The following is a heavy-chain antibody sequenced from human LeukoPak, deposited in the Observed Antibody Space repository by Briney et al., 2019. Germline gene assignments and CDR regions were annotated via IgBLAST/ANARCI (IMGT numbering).Heavy chain of an antibody. CDR3: ARDWGSRGGD. Sequence: GGSLRLSCAASGFTFSSNSMNWVRQAPGKGLEWVSYISSKSTTTYYADSAKGRFTISRDNAKNSLYLQMNSLRAEDTAVYYCARDWGSRGGDWGQGTLVTVSS. V-gene: IGHV3-48*04. J-gene: IGHJ4*02. CDR2: ISSKSTTT. D-gene: IGHD6-13*01. CDR1: GFTFSSNS.